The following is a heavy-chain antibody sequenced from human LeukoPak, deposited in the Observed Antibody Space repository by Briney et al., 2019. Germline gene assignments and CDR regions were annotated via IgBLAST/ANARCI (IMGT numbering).Heavy chain of an antibody. V-gene: IGHV3-48*03. D-gene: IGHD3-10*01. CDR3: ARGGPVVLLWFGELEY. J-gene: IGHJ4*02. CDR2: IDASGTLT. Sequence: PGGSLRLSCAASGFSFSSFEMNWVRQAPGKGLEWISYIDASGTLTHYADSMEGRFTISRDNAKNSLYLQMNSLRAEDTAVYYCARGGPVVLLWFGELEYWGQGTLVTVSS. CDR1: GFSFSSFE.